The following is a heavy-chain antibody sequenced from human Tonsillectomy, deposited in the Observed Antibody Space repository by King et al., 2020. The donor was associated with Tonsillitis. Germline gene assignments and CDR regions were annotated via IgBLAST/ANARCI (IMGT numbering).Heavy chain of an antibody. CDR1: RFTFSDYG. CDR2: ISYDGSNK. Sequence: VQLVESGGGVVQPGRSLRLSCAASRFTFSDYGMHWVRQAPGKGLEWVAVISYDGSNKYYADSVKGRFTISRDNSKNTLYLQMNSLRAEDTAVYYCAKGDRPGAMIGVVYPDYWGQGTLVTVSA. V-gene: IGHV3-30*18. J-gene: IGHJ4*02. CDR3: AKGDRPGAMIGVVYPDY. D-gene: IGHD3-22*01.